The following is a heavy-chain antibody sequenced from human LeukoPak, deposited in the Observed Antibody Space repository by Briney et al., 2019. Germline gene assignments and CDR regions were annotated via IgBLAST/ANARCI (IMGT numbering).Heavy chain of an antibody. CDR1: GYTFTGYY. Sequence: ASVKVSCKASGYTFTGYYIHWVRQAPGQGLEWMGWINPNSGGTIFAQKFQGRVTMTRDTSISTAFMELSRLRSDDTAVYYCARVGAPPPCTTNCSPRFDPWGQETLVTVSS. CDR2: INPNSGGT. J-gene: IGHJ5*02. D-gene: IGHD2-2*01. CDR3: ARVGAPPPCTTNCSPRFDP. V-gene: IGHV1-2*02.